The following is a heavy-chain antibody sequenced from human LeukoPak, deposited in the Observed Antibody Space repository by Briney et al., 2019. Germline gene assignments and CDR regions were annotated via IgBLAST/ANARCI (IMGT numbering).Heavy chain of an antibody. D-gene: IGHD3-22*01. CDR2: IYYSGST. CDR1: GASISGSGYY. CDR3: ARHDGVVVLHGGLDY. Sequence: SETLSLTCAVSGASISGSGYYWGWIRQPPGKGLEWIGNIYYSGSTYYNASLQSRVTISIDTSKNQFSLRLNSVTAADTGVYYCARHDGVVVLHGGLDYWGQGTLVTVSS. J-gene: IGHJ4*02. V-gene: IGHV4-39*01.